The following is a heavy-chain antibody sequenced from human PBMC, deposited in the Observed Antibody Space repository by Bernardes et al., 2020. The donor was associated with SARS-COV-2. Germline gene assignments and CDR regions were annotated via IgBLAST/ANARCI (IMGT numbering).Heavy chain of an antibody. CDR3: AKEYSSSGEPSDY. CDR2: ISGSGAGT. CDR1: GFTFSSYA. J-gene: IGHJ4*02. D-gene: IGHD6-13*01. V-gene: IGHV3-23*01. Sequence: GSLRLSCAASGFTFSSYAMTWVRQAPGKGLEWVSAISGSGAGTYYSDSVKGHFTISRDNSKNTLYLQMNSLRAEDTAVYYCAKEYSSSGEPSDYWGQGTLVTVSS.